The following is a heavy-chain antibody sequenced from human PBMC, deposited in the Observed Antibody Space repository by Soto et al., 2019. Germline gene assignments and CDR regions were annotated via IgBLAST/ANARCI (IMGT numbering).Heavy chain of an antibody. V-gene: IGHV4-59*01. J-gene: IGHJ6*02. CDR2: IYYSGST. CDR3: ARTISGYDYNYYYGMDV. D-gene: IGHD5-12*01. CDR1: GGSISSYD. Sequence: ETLSLTCTVSGGSISSYDWSWIRQPPGKGLGWIGYIYYSGSTNYNPSLKSRVTISVDTSKNQFSLKLSSVTAADTAVYYCARTISGYDYNYYYGMDVWGQGTTVTVSS.